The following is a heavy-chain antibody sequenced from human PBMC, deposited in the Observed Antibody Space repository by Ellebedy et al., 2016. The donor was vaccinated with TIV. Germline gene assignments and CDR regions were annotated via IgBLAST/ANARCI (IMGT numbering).Heavy chain of an antibody. V-gene: IGHV4-39*01. J-gene: IGHJ4*02. Sequence: MPSETLSLTCTVSGGSISSSNYYWGWIRQPPGKGLEWNGSLCYSGSTYYNPSLQSRVTISVDTSKNHFSLKLSSVTAADTAVYYCERQGRHWGSGCFDYWGQGTLVTVSS. CDR2: LCYSGST. CDR3: ERQGRHWGSGCFDY. D-gene: IGHD7-27*01. CDR1: GGSISSSNYY.